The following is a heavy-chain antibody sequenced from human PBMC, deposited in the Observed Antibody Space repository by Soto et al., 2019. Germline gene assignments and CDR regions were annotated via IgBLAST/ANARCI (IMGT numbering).Heavy chain of an antibody. J-gene: IGHJ4*02. Sequence: GESLKISCKGSGYSFTTYWIGWVRQMPGKGLEWMGIIYPGDSDTRYSPSFQGQVTISADKSISTAYLQWSSLKASDTAMYYCATGGYCSSTSCYNFFDYCGQGTLVTVSS. CDR2: IYPGDSDT. CDR3: ATGGYCSSTSCYNFFDY. V-gene: IGHV5-51*01. CDR1: GYSFTTYW. D-gene: IGHD2-2*02.